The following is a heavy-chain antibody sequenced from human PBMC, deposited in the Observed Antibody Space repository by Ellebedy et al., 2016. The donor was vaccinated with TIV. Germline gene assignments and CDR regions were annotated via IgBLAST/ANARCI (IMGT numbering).Heavy chain of an antibody. D-gene: IGHD5-18*01. CDR2: IVYDGSNK. CDR1: GFTFSNYA. Sequence: PGGSLRLSCAASGFTFSNYAMHWVRQAPGKGLEWVAAIVYDGSNKYYADSVKGRFTVSSDNSKNTVFLQMNSLRVEDTAVYYCAKGLVDTAMADYWGQGTLVTVSS. V-gene: IGHV3-30-3*01. J-gene: IGHJ4*02. CDR3: AKGLVDTAMADY.